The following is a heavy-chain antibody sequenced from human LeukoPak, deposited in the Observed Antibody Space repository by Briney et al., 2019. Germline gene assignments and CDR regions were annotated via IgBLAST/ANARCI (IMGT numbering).Heavy chain of an antibody. Sequence: PSETLSLTCTVSGGSITSRSNYWGWIRQPPGKGLEWIGSINYSGSTYYNPSLKSRVTISVDTSKNQFSLKLSSVTAADTAVYYCARGPIGYSSTYYFDYWGQGTLVTVSS. V-gene: IGHV4-39*01. CDR1: GGSITSRSNY. CDR3: ARGPIGYSSTYYFDY. D-gene: IGHD6-19*01. CDR2: INYSGST. J-gene: IGHJ4*02.